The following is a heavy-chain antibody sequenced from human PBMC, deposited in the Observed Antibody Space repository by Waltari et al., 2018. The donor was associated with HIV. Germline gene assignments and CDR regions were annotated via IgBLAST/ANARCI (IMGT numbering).Heavy chain of an antibody. J-gene: IGHJ4*02. Sequence: DVQLVESGGGLVRPGGSLKLSCAVSGITFKNAWLSWVRQAPGPGLQWLGHVKSKSDGGTTDYAAPVRGRFTISADDFNDTVFLTMNSLKIEDTAIYYCTTFEMGTTRNYWGQGTLVTVSS. D-gene: IGHD2-15*01. CDR1: GITFKNAW. CDR3: TTFEMGTTRNY. CDR2: VKSKSDGGTT. V-gene: IGHV3-15*05.